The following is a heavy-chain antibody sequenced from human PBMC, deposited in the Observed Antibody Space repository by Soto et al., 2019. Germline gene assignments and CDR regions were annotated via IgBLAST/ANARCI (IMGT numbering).Heavy chain of an antibody. V-gene: IGHV3-15*01. CDR2: IKSIPDGGTT. Sequence: EVQLVESGGGLVKPGGSLRLSCAASGFTFNNAWMSWVRQAPGKGLEWLGRIKSIPDGGTTDYAAPVKGRFTISGDDSKNTLYLHMTSLRTEDTAVYYCTPAASAYYDSGTYYPWGQGTLVTVSS. CDR3: TPAASAYYDSGTYYP. D-gene: IGHD3-22*01. J-gene: IGHJ5*02. CDR1: GFTFNNAW.